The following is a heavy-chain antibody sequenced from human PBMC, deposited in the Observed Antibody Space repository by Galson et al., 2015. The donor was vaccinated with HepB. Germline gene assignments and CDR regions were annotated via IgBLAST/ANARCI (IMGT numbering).Heavy chain of an antibody. CDR1: GFPFSTYA. J-gene: IGHJ5*02. CDR2: ISYDGSNK. CDR3: ARDNIATPGYSSSWGLGS. Sequence: SLRLSCAASGFPFSTYAMHWVRQAPGKGLEWVAVISYDGSNKYYADSVKGRFTISRDSSKNTLYLQMNSLRAEDTAVYYCARDNIATPGYSSSWGLGSWGQGTLVTVSS. D-gene: IGHD6-13*01. V-gene: IGHV3-30-3*01.